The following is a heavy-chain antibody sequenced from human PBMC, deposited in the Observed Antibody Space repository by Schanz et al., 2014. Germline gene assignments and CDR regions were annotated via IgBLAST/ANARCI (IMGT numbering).Heavy chain of an antibody. CDR1: GFTFSTHA. Sequence: EMQLLESGRGLIQPGGSLRLSCAASGFTFSTHAMSWVRQAPGKGLEWVSSISGDHRNTFYADSVKGRFTISRDNSKNTLYLQMNSLRAEDTAIYYCAKDAPYPFDLWGRGTLITVSS. V-gene: IGHV3-23*01. J-gene: IGHJ2*01. CDR3: AKDAPYPFDL. CDR2: ISGDHRNT.